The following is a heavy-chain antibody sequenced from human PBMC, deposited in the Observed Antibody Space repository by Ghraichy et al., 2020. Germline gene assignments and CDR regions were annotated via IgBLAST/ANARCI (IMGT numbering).Heavy chain of an antibody. D-gene: IGHD3-10*01. CDR3: ARSSLLWFGEFEA. Sequence: GGSLRLSCAASGFTFSSYAMHWVRQAPGKGLEWVAVISYDGSNKYYADSVKGRFTISRDNSKNTLYLQMNSLRAEDTAVYYCARSSLLWFGEFEAWGQGTLVTVSS. V-gene: IGHV3-30-3*01. CDR2: ISYDGSNK. CDR1: GFTFSSYA. J-gene: IGHJ5*02.